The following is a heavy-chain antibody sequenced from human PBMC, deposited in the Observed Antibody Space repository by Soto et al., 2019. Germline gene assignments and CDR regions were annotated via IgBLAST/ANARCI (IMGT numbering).Heavy chain of an antibody. Sequence: QVQLVQSGAEVKKPGSSVKISCKASGGTFSRYTFTWVRQAPGQGLEWMGRIIPILDIPNYAQNFQGRVTITAEKSTNTAYMELSSLTSDDTAVYYCASHFTGVLVLGASPPGGDNYGWDVWGQGTTVTVSS. CDR2: IIPILDIP. J-gene: IGHJ6*02. V-gene: IGHV1-69*02. CDR3: ASHFTGVLVLGASPPGGDNYGWDV. CDR1: GGTFSRYT. D-gene: IGHD2-15*01.